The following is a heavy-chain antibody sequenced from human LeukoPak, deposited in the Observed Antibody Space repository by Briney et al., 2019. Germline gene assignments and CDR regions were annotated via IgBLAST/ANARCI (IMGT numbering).Heavy chain of an antibody. Sequence: ASVKVSCKASGYTLTGSYIHWVRQAPGQGLKWMGWINPNNGDTHYAQKFQGTVTMTRDTSISTAYMELSSLRSDDTAVYYCARGVAGVYFYYYMDVWGKGTTVTVSS. CDR2: INPNNGDT. CDR3: ARGVAGVYFYYYMDV. CDR1: GYTLTGSY. D-gene: IGHD1-14*01. V-gene: IGHV1-2*02. J-gene: IGHJ6*03.